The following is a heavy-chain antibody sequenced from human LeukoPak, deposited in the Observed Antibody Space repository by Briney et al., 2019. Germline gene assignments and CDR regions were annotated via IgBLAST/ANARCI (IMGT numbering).Heavy chain of an antibody. V-gene: IGHV1-2*02. Sequence: GASVKVSCKASGYTFTGYYMHWVRQAPGQGLEWMGWINPNSGGTNYAQKFQGRVTMTRDTSISTAYMELSRLRSDDTAGYYCAREERGYYGSGSFFDPWGREPWSPSPQ. CDR3: AREERGYYGSGSFFDP. CDR2: INPNSGGT. CDR1: GYTFTGYY. J-gene: IGHJ5*02. D-gene: IGHD3-10*01.